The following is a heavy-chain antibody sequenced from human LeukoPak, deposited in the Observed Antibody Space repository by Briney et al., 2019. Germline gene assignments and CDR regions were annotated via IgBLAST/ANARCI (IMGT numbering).Heavy chain of an antibody. CDR1: GFTFSSYE. CDR3: ARSPYVIAAAGRNYYYYYGMDV. Sequence: PGGSLRLSCAASGFTFSSYEMNWVRQAPGKGLEWVSYISSSGSTIYYADSVKGRFTISRDNAKNSLHLQMNSLRAEDTAVYYCARSPYVIAAAGRNYYYYYGMDVWGQGTTVTVSS. D-gene: IGHD6-13*01. V-gene: IGHV3-48*03. J-gene: IGHJ6*02. CDR2: ISSSGSTI.